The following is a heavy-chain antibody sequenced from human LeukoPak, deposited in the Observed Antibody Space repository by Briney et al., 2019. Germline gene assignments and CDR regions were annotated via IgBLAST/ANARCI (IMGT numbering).Heavy chain of an antibody. CDR2: ISYDGSNK. CDR1: GFIFSNYA. Sequence: GGSLRLSCAASGFIFSNYAMHWVRQAPGKGLEWVAVISYDGSNKYYADSVKGRFAISRDNSNNTLYLQMNSLRAEDTAVYYCARRSRDGWYFDYWGQGTLVTVSS. D-gene: IGHD5-24*01. CDR3: ARRSRDGWYFDY. V-gene: IGHV3-30*09. J-gene: IGHJ4*02.